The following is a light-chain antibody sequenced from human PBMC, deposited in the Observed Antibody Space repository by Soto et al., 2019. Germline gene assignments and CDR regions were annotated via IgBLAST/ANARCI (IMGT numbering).Light chain of an antibody. V-gene: IGKV1-8*01. Sequence: AIRMTQSPSSFSASTGDRVTITCRASQGISSYLAWYQQKPGKAPKLLIYAASTLQSGVPSRFSGSGSGTDFTLTINCLQSEDFATYYCQQLNTYLPITFGQGTRLEIK. J-gene: IGKJ5*01. CDR1: QGISSY. CDR3: QQLNTYLPIT. CDR2: AAS.